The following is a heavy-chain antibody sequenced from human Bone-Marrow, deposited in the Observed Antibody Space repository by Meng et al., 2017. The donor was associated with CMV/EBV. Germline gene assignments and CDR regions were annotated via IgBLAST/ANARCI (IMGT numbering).Heavy chain of an antibody. CDR3: ARERGSITIFGVPRGANWFDP. Sequence: GESLKISCAASGFTFSSYAMHWVRQAPGKGLEWVAVISYDGSNKYYADSVKGRFTISRDNSKNSLYLQMNSLRAEDTAVYYCARERGSITIFGVPRGANWFDPWGQGTLDTVSS. CDR2: ISYDGSNK. D-gene: IGHD3-3*01. J-gene: IGHJ5*02. V-gene: IGHV3-30-3*01. CDR1: GFTFSSYA.